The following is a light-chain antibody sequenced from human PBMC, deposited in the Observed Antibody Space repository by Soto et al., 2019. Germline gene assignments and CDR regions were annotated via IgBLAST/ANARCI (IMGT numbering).Light chain of an antibody. CDR2: GAS. V-gene: IGKV3-20*01. Sequence: EIVLTQSPGTLSLSPGERATLSCRASQSVSSSYLAWYQQKPGQAPGLLIYGASSRATGIPDRFSGSGSGTDFTLTISRLEPEDFAVYYCHQYGSSPLWTFGQGTKVEIK. CDR3: HQYGSSPLWT. CDR1: QSVSSSY. J-gene: IGKJ1*01.